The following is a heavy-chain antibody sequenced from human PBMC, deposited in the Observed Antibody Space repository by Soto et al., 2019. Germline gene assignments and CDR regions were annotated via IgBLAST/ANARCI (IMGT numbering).Heavy chain of an antibody. D-gene: IGHD2-2*03. CDR2: MNPNSGNT. Sequence: QVQLVQSGAEVKKPGASVKVSCRASGYTFTSYDINWVRQATGQGLEWMGWMNPNSGNTGYAQKFQGRVTMTRNTSIITAYMELSSLRSEDTAVYYCARWPDGYYYYGMDVWGHRTTVTVSS. J-gene: IGHJ6*02. CDR3: ARWPDGYYYYGMDV. CDR1: GYTFTSYD. V-gene: IGHV1-8*01.